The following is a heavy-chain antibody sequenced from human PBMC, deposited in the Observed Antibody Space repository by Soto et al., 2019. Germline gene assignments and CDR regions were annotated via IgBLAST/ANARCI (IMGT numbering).Heavy chain of an antibody. D-gene: IGHD3-22*01. J-gene: IGHJ4*02. Sequence: PWWSLRLSCSASVFTFEDSVMHWFRQAPGKGLEWVSGISWNSDIRAYADSVKGRFTISRDDAKDSVYLQMSSLRAEDTALYYCARDVPYYYDSSGPGDYWGQGTLVTVSS. CDR1: VFTFEDSV. CDR2: ISWNSDIR. CDR3: ARDVPYYYDSSGPGDY. V-gene: IGHV3-9*01.